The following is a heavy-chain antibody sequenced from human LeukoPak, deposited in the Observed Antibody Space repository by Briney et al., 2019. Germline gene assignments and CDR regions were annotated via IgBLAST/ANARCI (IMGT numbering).Heavy chain of an antibody. V-gene: IGHV3-23*01. CDR1: GGSISTGYW. Sequence: PSGTLSLTCAVSGGSISTGYWWSWVRQAPGKGLEWVSAISGSGGSTYYADSVKGRFTISRDNSKNTLYLQMNSLRAEDTAVYYCAEAIRIRYSSGPKFDYWGQGTLVTVSS. CDR2: ISGSGGST. CDR3: AEAIRIRYSSGPKFDY. J-gene: IGHJ4*02. D-gene: IGHD6-19*01.